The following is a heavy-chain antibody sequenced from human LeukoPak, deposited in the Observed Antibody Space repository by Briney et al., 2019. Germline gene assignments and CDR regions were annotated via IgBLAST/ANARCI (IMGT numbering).Heavy chain of an antibody. D-gene: IGHD5-18*01. Sequence: GGSLRLSCAASGFTVSSNYMSWVRQAPGKGLEWVSVIYSGGSTFYADSVKGRFTTSRDNSKNTLYLQMNSLRAEDTAVYYCARDHEYSYGFSYYFDSWGQGTLVTVSS. J-gene: IGHJ4*02. CDR2: IYSGGST. CDR1: GFTVSSNY. CDR3: ARDHEYSYGFSYYFDS. V-gene: IGHV3-66*01.